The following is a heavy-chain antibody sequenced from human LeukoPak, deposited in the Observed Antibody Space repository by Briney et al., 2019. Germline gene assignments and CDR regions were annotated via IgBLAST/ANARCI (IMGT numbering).Heavy chain of an antibody. Sequence: ASVKVSCKASGSPFSGYYLHWVRQAPGQGLEWMGWINAKSGDTNFGQKFQGRLTMTRDTSISTAYMELSRLRSDDTAVYYCARDSGYPYYLDCWGQGTLLTVSS. V-gene: IGHV1-2*02. D-gene: IGHD5-18*01. CDR1: GSPFSGYY. J-gene: IGHJ4*02. CDR2: INAKSGDT. CDR3: ARDSGYPYYLDC.